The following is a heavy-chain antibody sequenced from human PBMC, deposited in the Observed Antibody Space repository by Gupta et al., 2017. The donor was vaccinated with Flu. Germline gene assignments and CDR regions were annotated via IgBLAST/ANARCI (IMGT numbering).Heavy chain of an antibody. CDR2: MSNDGRNK. J-gene: IGHJ4*02. D-gene: IGHD1-1*01. CDR1: GFIFSSYG. V-gene: IGHV3-30*03. Sequence: QVQLVASGGGVVQPGGSLRLYCPAPGFIFSSYGMHWVRQGPGKRLEWLAVMSNDGRNKYYADSVRGRFTISRDNSKNTLFLQMNSLRAEDTAVYYCARDSGWKYFDYWGQGTLVTVSS. CDR3: ARDSGWKYFDY.